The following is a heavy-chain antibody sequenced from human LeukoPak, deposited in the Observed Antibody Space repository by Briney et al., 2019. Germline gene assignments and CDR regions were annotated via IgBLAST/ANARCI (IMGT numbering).Heavy chain of an antibody. V-gene: IGHV3-74*03. CDR3: ARDRYYVVDY. Sequence: GGSLRLSCAASGFTFSSFGMSWVRQAPGKGLVWVSRIKSDGSGATYADSVKGRFTISRDNTKNTLYLQMNSLRAEDTAVYYCARDRYYVVDYWGQGTLVTVSS. CDR1: GFTFSSFG. CDR2: IKSDGSGA. D-gene: IGHD3-10*01. J-gene: IGHJ4*02.